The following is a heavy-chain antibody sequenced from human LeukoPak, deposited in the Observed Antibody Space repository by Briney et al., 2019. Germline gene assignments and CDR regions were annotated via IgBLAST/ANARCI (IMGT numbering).Heavy chain of an antibody. CDR1: GGSISSYY. CDR2: IYTSGST. CDR3: ASEYYDFWSGYLDY. J-gene: IGHJ4*02. V-gene: IGHV4-4*07. Sequence: SETLSLTCTVSGGSISSYYWSWIRQPAGKGLEWIGRIYTSGSTNYNPSLKSRFTMSVDTSKNQCSLKLSSVTAADTAVYYCASEYYDFWSGYLDYWGQGTLVTVSS. D-gene: IGHD3-3*01.